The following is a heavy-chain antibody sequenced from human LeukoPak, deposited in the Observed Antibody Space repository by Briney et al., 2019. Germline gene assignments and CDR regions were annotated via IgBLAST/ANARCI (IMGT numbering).Heavy chain of an antibody. CDR2: IRQDGSEK. CDR1: GFTFSSYW. D-gene: IGHD3-22*01. J-gene: IGHJ4*02. V-gene: IGHV3-7*01. Sequence: PGGSLRLSCAASGFTFSSYWMIWVRQAPGKGLEWVANIRQDGSEKYYVASVRGRFTISRGNAKNSLYLQMNSLRGEDTAVYYCARLANYDSSRYFDYWGQGTLVTVSS. CDR3: ARLANYDSSRYFDY.